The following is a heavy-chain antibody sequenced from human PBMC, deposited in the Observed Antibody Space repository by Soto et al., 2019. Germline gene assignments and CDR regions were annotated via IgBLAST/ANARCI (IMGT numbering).Heavy chain of an antibody. D-gene: IGHD3-10*01. V-gene: IGHV1-69*13. CDR1: GGTFSDSV. J-gene: IGHJ4*02. Sequence: SVKVSCKASGGTFSDSVTSWVRQAPGQGLEWMGGIVPIFGKANLAEKFQDRVTITADESTSTAYMKLSSLRSEDMAVYYCARGRDGSNYYFDYWGQGTLVTVSS. CDR2: IVPIFGKA. CDR3: ARGRDGSNYYFDY.